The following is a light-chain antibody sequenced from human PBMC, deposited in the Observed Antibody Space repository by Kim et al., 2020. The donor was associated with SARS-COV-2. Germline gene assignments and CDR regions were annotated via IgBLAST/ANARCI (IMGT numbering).Light chain of an antibody. J-gene: IGLJ2*01. CDR2: QDN. V-gene: IGLV3-1*01. Sequence: SVSPGQTHSSSCSGEKLGDTYVCWYQQRPGQSPVLLIYQDNKRPSGIPERFSGSNSGDTATLTISGTQTMDEADYYCKAWGSSTVVFGGGTQLTVL. CDR1: KLGDTY. CDR3: KAWGSSTVV.